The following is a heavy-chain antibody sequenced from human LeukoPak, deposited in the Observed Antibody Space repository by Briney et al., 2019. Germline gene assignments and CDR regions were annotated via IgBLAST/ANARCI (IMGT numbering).Heavy chain of an antibody. CDR1: GFTFSTYA. Sequence: QPGGSLVLSCGASGFTFSTYAMSGVREPPGKGLEWVASISGRGELTYYTDSVRGRFTISRDNSRSTLYLQMNFLRTDDTAVYYCVKDRPNYYGSEGHYYRQNGDSWGQGTLVTVSS. CDR3: VKDRPNYYGSEGHYYRQNGDS. D-gene: IGHD3-22*01. CDR2: ISGRGELT. V-gene: IGHV3-23*01. J-gene: IGHJ5*01.